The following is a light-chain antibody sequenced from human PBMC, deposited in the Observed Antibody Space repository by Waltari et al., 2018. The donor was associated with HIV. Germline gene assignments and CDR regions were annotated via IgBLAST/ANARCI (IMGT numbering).Light chain of an antibody. V-gene: IGKV3-20*01. CDR1: QSVSRSY. J-gene: IGKJ1*01. Sequence: EIVLTQSPGPLSLSPGERATLSCRASQSVSRSYLAWYQQKPGQAPRLLMYVTSSRATGIPERFSGSGSGTDFTLTISRLEPEDFAVYYCQQYGRSPGTFGQGT. CDR3: QQYGRSPGT. CDR2: VTS.